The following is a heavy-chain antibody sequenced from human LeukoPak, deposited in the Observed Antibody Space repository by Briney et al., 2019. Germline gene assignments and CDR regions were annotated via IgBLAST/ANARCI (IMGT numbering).Heavy chain of an antibody. D-gene: IGHD2-2*01. Sequence: GGSLRLSCAAAGFTFDDYGRSWVRQAPGKGLEWVSGINWNGGSTGYADSVKGRFTISRDNAKNSLYLQMNSLRAEDTALYHCARVGYCSSTSCFGNYYYYMDVWGKGTTVTVSS. V-gene: IGHV3-20*01. CDR3: ARVGYCSSTSCFGNYYYYMDV. J-gene: IGHJ6*03. CDR1: GFTFDDYG. CDR2: INWNGGST.